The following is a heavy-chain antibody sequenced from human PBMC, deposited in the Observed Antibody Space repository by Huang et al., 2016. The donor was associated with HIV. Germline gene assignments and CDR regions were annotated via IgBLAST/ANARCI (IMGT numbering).Heavy chain of an antibody. CDR3: ARDPYYSNRWKRNDASFL. CDR2: IGSDSRDT. Sequence: QVQLVQSGGEVMQPGASVRVSCKSSGYDFGSYGMSWVRQAPGQGSEGLGWIGSDSRDTSSAQKFQGRVTMTTDTSTTKTYMELRSLRSDDTAMYYCARDPYYSNRWKRNDASFLWGQGTMITVSS. D-gene: IGHD4-4*01. CDR1: GYDFGSYG. V-gene: IGHV1-18*01. J-gene: IGHJ3*01.